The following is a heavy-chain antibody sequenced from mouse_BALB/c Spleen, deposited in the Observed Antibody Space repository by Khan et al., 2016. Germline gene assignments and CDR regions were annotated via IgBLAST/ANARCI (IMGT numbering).Heavy chain of an antibody. CDR2: IWSGGST. J-gene: IGHJ3*01. CDR1: GFSLTTYG. D-gene: IGHD2-4*01. V-gene: IGHV2-2*02. CDR3: VRNYDYDEGLAY. Sequence: VQLQESGPGLVQPSQSLSITCTVSGFSLTTYGVHWVRQSPGKGLAWLGVIWSGGSTDYNAPFISRLSISKDSSKSQVFFKMNSLQVNDKAIYYGVRNYDYDEGLAYWGQGTLVTVSA.